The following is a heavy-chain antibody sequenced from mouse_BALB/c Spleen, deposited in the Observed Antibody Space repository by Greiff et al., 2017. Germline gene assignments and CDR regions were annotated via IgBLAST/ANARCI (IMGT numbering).Heavy chain of an antibody. J-gene: IGHJ1*01. CDR2: IRLKSNNYAT. Sequence: EVKLMESGGGLVQPGGSMKLSCVASGFTFSNYWMNWVRQSPEKGLEWVAEIRLKSNNYATHYAESVKGRFTISRDDSKSSVYLQMNNLRAEDTGIYYCTRPSYYDYPWYFDVWGAGTTVTVSS. V-gene: IGHV6-6*02. CDR1: GFTFSNYW. D-gene: IGHD2-4*01. CDR3: TRPSYYDYPWYFDV.